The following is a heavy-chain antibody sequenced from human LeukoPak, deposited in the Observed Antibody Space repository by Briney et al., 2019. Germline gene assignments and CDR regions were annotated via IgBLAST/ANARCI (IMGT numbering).Heavy chain of an antibody. CDR1: GFTFSGSA. D-gene: IGHD3-10*01. CDR3: ALWRGGGTVYDY. J-gene: IGHJ4*02. CDR2: IRSTANGYAT. V-gene: IGHV3-73*01. Sequence: PGGSLRLSCAASGFTFSGSALHWVRQASGKGLEWVGRIRSTANGYATAYAASVKGRFTISRDDSKNTAYLQMDSLKTEDTAVYYCALWRGGGTVYDYWGQGTLVTVSS.